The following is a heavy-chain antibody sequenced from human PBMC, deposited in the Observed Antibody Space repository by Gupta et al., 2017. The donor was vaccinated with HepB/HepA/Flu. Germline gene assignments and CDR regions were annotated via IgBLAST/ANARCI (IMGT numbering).Heavy chain of an antibody. Sequence: QVQLVQSGAEVTKPGASVKVSCKASGYTFTSYYMPWVRQAPGQGLEWMGTINPSGGSTIYAQKFQGRVTMTRETSTSTDYMELSSLRSEDTAVYYCARAVSDYYYRGMDVWGQGTTVTVSS. CDR1: GYTFTSYY. CDR3: ARAVSDYYYRGMDV. CDR2: INPSGGST. V-gene: IGHV1-46*01. J-gene: IGHJ6*02. D-gene: IGHD1-26*01.